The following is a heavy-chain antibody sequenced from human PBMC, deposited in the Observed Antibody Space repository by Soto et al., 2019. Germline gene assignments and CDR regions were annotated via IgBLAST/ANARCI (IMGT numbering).Heavy chain of an antibody. J-gene: IGHJ6*04. V-gene: IGHV3-66*01. CDR1: GFTVSSNY. Sequence: WGSLRLSCAASGFTVSSNYMSWVRQAPGKGLEWVSVIYSGGSTYYADSVKGRFTISRDNSKNTLYLQMNSLRAEDTAVYYCARDKDYGDGLDVWGKGTTVTVSS. D-gene: IGHD4-17*01. CDR2: IYSGGST. CDR3: ARDKDYGDGLDV.